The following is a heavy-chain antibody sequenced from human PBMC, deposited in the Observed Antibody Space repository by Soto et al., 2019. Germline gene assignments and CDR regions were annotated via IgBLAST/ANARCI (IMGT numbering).Heavy chain of an antibody. J-gene: IGHJ4*02. V-gene: IGHV4-39*01. CDR3: ASMSLLWFGELAAFDY. CDR1: GGSMCSSSYY. CDR2: IYYSGST. Sequence: SETLSITCTVSGGSMCSSSYYWGWIRKPPGKGLEWIGSIYYSGSTYYNPSLKSRVTISVDTSKNQFSLKLSSVTAADTAVYYCASMSLLWFGELAAFDYWGQGTLVTVSS. D-gene: IGHD3-10*01.